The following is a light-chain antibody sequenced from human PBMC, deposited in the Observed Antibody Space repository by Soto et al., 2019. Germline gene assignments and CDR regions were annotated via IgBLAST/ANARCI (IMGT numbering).Light chain of an antibody. J-gene: IGKJ3*01. V-gene: IGKV1-33*01. CDR1: QDISNY. CDR2: DAS. CDR3: QQYDNLPPFT. Sequence: DIQMTQSPSSLSASVGDRVTITCQASQDISNYLNWYQQKPGKAPKLLIYDASNLETGVPSRFSGSGSGTDCTFTISSLPPDDIATYYCQQYDNLPPFTFGPGTKVDIK.